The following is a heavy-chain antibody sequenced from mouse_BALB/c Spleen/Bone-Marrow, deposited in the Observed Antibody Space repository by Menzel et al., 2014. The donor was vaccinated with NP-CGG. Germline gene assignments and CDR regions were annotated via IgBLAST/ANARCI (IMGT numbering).Heavy chain of an antibody. CDR1: GFTFSGYG. CDR3: ARGRDWFDY. J-gene: IGHJ2*01. CDR2: IRDSGSST. D-gene: IGHD3-3*01. V-gene: IGHV5-6-3*01. Sequence: EVMLVESGGGLVQPGGSLKLSCAASGFTFSGYGMSWVRQTPDKGLELVATIRDSGSSTYYPDSVKGRFTISRDNARNTLYLQMSSLKSEDTAMYYCARGRDWFDYWGQGTTLTVSS.